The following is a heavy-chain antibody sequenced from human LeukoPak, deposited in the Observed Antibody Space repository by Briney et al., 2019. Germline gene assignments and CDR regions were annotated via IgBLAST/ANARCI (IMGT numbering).Heavy chain of an antibody. J-gene: IGHJ6*02. V-gene: IGHV3-7*01. Sequence: PGGSLRLSCAASGFTFSSYWMSWVRQAPGKGLEWVANIKQDGGEKYYVDSVKGRFTISRDNAKSSLYLQMNSLRAEDTAVYYCARDLGITSTTVYYGMDVWGQGTTVTVSS. CDR3: ARDLGITSTTVYYGMDV. D-gene: IGHD1-14*01. CDR1: GFTFSSYW. CDR2: IKQDGGEK.